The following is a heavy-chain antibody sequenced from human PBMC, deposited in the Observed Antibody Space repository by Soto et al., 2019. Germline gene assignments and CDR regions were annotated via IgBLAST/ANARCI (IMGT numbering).Heavy chain of an antibody. Sequence: QVHLVQSGGEVRKPGASVKISCQASGYTFNTFGIAWVRQAPGRGLEWMGWISAASGTTNYAQRLQGRVTMTTDASTTTAYMELTNLRADDTAVYYCGRVHYYDSPINPWGQGTLVSVSS. CDR3: GRVHYYDSPINP. CDR1: GYTFNTFG. J-gene: IGHJ5*02. D-gene: IGHD3-22*01. V-gene: IGHV1-18*04. CDR2: ISAASGTT.